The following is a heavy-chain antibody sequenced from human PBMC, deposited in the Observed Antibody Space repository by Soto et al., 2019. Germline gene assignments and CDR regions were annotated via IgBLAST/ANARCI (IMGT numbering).Heavy chain of an antibody. CDR3: ERTRYYYDSSGYYS. CDR1: GGSFSGYY. CDR2: INHSGST. V-gene: IGHV4-34*01. D-gene: IGHD3-22*01. J-gene: IGHJ4*02. Sequence: SETLSLTCAVYGGSFSGYYWSWIRQPPGKGLEWIGEINHSGSTNYNPSLKSRVTISVDTSKNQFSLKLSSVTAADTAVYYCERTRYYYDSSGYYSWGKGTLVTVSS.